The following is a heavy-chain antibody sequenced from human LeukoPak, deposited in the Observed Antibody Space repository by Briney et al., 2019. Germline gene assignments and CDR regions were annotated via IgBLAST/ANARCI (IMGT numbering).Heavy chain of an antibody. CDR2: IWHDGSHK. J-gene: IGHJ4*02. D-gene: IGHD3-10*01. V-gene: IGHV3-33*01. CDR1: GFAFNIYA. CDR3: AREIFGSGNYPDF. Sequence: GGSLRLSCAASGFAFNIYAMHWVRQAPGQGLEWVALIWHDGSHKFYSNSVRGQFTISRDNSKNTVSLQMNNLRPEDTAVYYCAREIFGSGNYPDFWGQGTLVTVSS.